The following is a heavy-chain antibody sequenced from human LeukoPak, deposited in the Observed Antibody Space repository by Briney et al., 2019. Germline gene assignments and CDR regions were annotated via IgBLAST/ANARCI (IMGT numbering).Heavy chain of an antibody. CDR3: ARGAGELLLLPDYYYYMDV. CDR2: IIPMLGTP. J-gene: IGHJ6*03. V-gene: IGHV1-69*06. Sequence: SVKVSCKASGGTFSSYDIGWVRQAPGQGLEWMGGIIPMLGTPNYAQKFQGRVTITADKSTSTAYMDLSSLRSEDTAVYYCARGAGELLLLPDYYYYMDVWGKGTTVTVSS. D-gene: IGHD1-26*01. CDR1: GGTFSSYD.